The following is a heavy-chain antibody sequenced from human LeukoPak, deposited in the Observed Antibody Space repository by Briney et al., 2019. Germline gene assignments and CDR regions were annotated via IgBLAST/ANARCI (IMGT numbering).Heavy chain of an antibody. J-gene: IGHJ4*02. V-gene: IGHV4-34*01. Sequence: SETLSLTCAVYGGSFSGYYWSWIRQPPGKGLEWIGEINHSGSTNYNPSLKSRVTTSVDTSKNQFSLKLSSVTAADTAVYYCARGRGGSYHRDNYFDYWGQGTLVTVSS. CDR2: INHSGST. D-gene: IGHD1-26*01. CDR3: ARGRGGSYHRDNYFDY. CDR1: GGSFSGYY.